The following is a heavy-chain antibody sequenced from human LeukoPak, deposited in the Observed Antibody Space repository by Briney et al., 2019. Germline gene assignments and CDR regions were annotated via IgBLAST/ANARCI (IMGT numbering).Heavy chain of an antibody. D-gene: IGHD3-10*02. J-gene: IGHJ6*04. Sequence: PGGSLRLSCAASGFTFSSYEMNWVRQAPGKGLGWVSYIISSGSTIYYADSVKGRFTISRDNAKNSLYLQMNSLRAEDTAVYYCAELGITMIGGVWGKGTTVTISS. CDR2: IISSGSTI. CDR3: AELGITMIGGV. CDR1: GFTFSSYE. V-gene: IGHV3-48*03.